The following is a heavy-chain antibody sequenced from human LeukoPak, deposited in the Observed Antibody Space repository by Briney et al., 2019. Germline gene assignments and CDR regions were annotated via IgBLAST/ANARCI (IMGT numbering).Heavy chain of an antibody. CDR3: AIPGWITMVRGVTFDY. V-gene: IGHV3-23*01. J-gene: IGHJ4*02. D-gene: IGHD3-10*01. CDR1: GFTFSSYA. Sequence: GGSLRLSCAASGFTFSSYAMSWVRQAPGKELEWVSAISGSGGGTYYADSVKGRFTISRDNSKNTLYLQMNSLRAEDTAVYYCAIPGWITMVRGVTFDYWGQGTLVTVSS. CDR2: ISGSGGGT.